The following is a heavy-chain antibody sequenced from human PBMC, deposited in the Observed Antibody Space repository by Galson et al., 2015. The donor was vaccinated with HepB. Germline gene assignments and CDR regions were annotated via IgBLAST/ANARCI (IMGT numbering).Heavy chain of an antibody. CDR2: ISSTSSYI. CDR1: GFTFSSFS. CDR3: ARDRFSISWYFDP. J-gene: IGHJ2*01. Sequence: SLRLSCAASGFTFSSFSMNWVRQAPGKGLEWVSSISSTSSYIYYADADSMKGRFTISRDNAKNSLYLQMNSLRAEETAVYYCARDRFSISWYFDPWGRGTLVTVSS. D-gene: IGHD2-21*01. V-gene: IGHV3-21*01.